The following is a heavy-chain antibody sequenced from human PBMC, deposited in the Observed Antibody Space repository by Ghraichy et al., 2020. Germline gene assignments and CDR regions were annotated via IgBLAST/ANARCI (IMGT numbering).Heavy chain of an antibody. D-gene: IGHD3-9*01. CDR2: INPNSGGT. CDR1: GYTFTGYY. Sequence: ASVKVSCKASGYTFTGYYMHWVRQAPGQGLKWMGWINPNSGGTNYAQKFQGRVTMTRDTSISTAYMELSRLRSDDTAVYYCARHIRYFDWGNYYYYMDVWGKGTTVTVSS. J-gene: IGHJ6*03. CDR3: ARHIRYFDWGNYYYYMDV. V-gene: IGHV1-2*02.